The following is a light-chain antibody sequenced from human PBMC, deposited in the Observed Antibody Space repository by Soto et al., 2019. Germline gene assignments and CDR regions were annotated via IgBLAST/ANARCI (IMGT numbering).Light chain of an antibody. CDR3: QQYNTNPWT. Sequence: DIQMTQSPSTLSASVGDRVTITCRASQSIRTCLAWYQQKPGKAPKLLIYDASSLKSGVPSRFSGGGSGTEFTLTISSLQPDEFTTYYCQQYNTNPWTFGQGTKVDIK. V-gene: IGKV1-5*01. CDR2: DAS. J-gene: IGKJ1*01. CDR1: QSIRTC.